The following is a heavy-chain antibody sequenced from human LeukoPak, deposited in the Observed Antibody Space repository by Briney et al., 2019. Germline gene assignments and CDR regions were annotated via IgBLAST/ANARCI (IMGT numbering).Heavy chain of an antibody. CDR2: IYYSGST. J-gene: IGHJ4*02. CDR1: GVSISSSSYY. V-gene: IGHV4-39*01. D-gene: IGHD6-13*01. CDR3: ARRGEAAAKGGRYFDQ. Sequence: PSETLSLTCTVSGVSISSSSYYWGWIHQPPGKGLEWIGNIYYSGSTYYNPSLKSRLTISVDTSKNQFSLKLSSVTAADTAVCFCARRGEAAAKGGRYFDQWGQGTLVTVSS.